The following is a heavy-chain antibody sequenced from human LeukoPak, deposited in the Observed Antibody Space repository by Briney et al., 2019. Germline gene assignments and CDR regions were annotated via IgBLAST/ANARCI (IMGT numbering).Heavy chain of an antibody. CDR1: GFTFSSYA. CDR2: FSGSGGST. J-gene: IGHJ4*02. Sequence: GGSLRLSCAASGFTFSSYAMSWVRQAPGKGLECISGFSGSGGSTYYADSVKGRFTISRDNSKNTLYLQMNSLRGEDTAVYYCAKGGSSSWDYFDYWSQGTPVTVSS. V-gene: IGHV3-23*01. CDR3: AKGGSSSWDYFDY. D-gene: IGHD6-13*01.